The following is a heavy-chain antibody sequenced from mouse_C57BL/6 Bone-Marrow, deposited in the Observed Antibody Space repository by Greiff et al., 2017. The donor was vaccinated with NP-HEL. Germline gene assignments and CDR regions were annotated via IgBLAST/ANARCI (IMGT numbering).Heavy chain of an antibody. V-gene: IGHV5-17*01. CDR3: ARRYRGLYYYAMDY. CDR2: ISSGSSTI. Sequence: DVKRGEDGGGLVKPGGSLKLSCAASGFTFSDYGMHWVRQAPEKGLEWVAYISSGSSTIYYADTVKGRFTISRDNAKNTLFLQMTSLRSEDTAMYYCARRYRGLYYYAMDYWGQGTSVTVSS. J-gene: IGHJ4*01. CDR1: GFTFSDYG. D-gene: IGHD2-12*01.